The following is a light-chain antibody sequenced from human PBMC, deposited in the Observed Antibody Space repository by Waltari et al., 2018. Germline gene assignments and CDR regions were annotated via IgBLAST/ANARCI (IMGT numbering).Light chain of an antibody. V-gene: IGKV3-20*01. CDR1: QSISKY. CDR2: HAS. Sequence: EIVLTQSPGTLSLSPGDRATLPCRASQSISKYLAWYQQRPGQAPRLLIYHASLRAIGIPDRFSADESGTDFSLTISRLEPEDFAVYYCQHYVSLPATFGQGTTVEVK. J-gene: IGKJ1*01. CDR3: QHYVSLPAT.